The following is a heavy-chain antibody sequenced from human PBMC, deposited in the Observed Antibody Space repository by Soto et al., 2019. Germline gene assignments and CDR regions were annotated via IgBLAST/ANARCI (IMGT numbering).Heavy chain of an antibody. D-gene: IGHD3-22*01. CDR2: IYHSGST. V-gene: IGHV4-30-2*01. CDR3: ARGQAVYYYDSSGSTYWFDP. Sequence: SETLSLTCAVSGGSISSGGYSWSWIRQPPGKGLEWIGYIYHSGSTYYNPSLKSRVTISVDRSKNQFSLKLSSVTAADTAVYYCARGQAVYYYDSSGSTYWFDPWGQGTLVTVSS. CDR1: GGSISSGGYS. J-gene: IGHJ5*02.